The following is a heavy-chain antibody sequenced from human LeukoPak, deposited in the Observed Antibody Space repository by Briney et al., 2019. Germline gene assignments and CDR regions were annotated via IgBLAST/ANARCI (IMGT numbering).Heavy chain of an antibody. CDR3: AKDQATRGNYYGRAFDI. V-gene: IGHV3-23*01. CDR1: GFTFSTYA. J-gene: IGHJ3*02. CDR2: IHADGTPT. Sequence: GGSLTLSCAASGFTFSTYAMSWVRQAPGKGLEWVSAIHADGTPTYDADSVKGRFTISRDNFKNTLYLQMNSLRSEDTAIYYCAKDQATRGNYYGRAFDIWGQGTMVTVSS. D-gene: IGHD3-22*01.